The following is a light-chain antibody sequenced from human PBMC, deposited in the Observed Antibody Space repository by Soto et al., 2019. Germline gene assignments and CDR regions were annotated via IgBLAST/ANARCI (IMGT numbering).Light chain of an antibody. CDR3: QSYDNSLSNYV. CDR1: SSNVGAGYD. J-gene: IGLJ1*01. Sequence: QSALTQPPSVSGAPGQRVTISCTGSSSNVGAGYDVHWYQQLPGTAPKLLIYGNYNRPSGVPDRFSGSKSGTSASLAITGLQAEDEVDYYCQSYDNSLSNYVFGTGTKFTVL. V-gene: IGLV1-40*01. CDR2: GNY.